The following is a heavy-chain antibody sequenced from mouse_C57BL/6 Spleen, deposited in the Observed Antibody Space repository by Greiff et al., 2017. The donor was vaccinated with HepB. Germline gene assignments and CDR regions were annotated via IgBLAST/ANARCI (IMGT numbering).Heavy chain of an antibody. Sequence: VKLQQSGAELVKPGASVKISCKASGYAFSSYWMNWVKQRPGKGLEWIGQIYPGDGDTNYNGKFKGKATLTADKSSSTAYMQLSSLTSEDSAVYFCARRYYGSKAWFAYWGQGTLVTVSA. D-gene: IGHD1-1*01. V-gene: IGHV1-80*01. J-gene: IGHJ3*01. CDR1: GYAFSSYW. CDR2: IYPGDGDT. CDR3: ARRYYGSKAWFAY.